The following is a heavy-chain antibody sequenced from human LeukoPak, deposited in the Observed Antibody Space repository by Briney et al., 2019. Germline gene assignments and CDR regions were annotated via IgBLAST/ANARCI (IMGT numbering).Heavy chain of an antibody. CDR1: GFAFSNYN. CDR2: ISSSSHSI. Sequence: GGSLRLSCAASGFAFSNYNMNWVRQAPGKGLEWVSYISSSSHSIYYADSVKGRFTISRDTSKNTLLLQMNSLRANDTALYFCARRLSLRFDAFAVWGPGTVVTVSS. D-gene: IGHD3-3*01. V-gene: IGHV3-48*01. J-gene: IGHJ3*01. CDR3: ARRLSLRFDAFAV.